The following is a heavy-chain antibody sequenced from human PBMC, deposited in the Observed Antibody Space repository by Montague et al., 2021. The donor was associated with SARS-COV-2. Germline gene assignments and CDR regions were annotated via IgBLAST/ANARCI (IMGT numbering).Heavy chain of an antibody. CDR2: IYSSGVT. CDR1: GASISSTNYC. D-gene: IGHD3-22*01. V-gene: IGHV4-61*02. Sequence: TLSLTCTVSGASISSTNYCWSWIRQPAGKGLEWIGRIYSSGVTNYNPSLKSRVSMSIDTSKNEFSLKLSSVTAADTAVYYCARIINHFDNDGPPSLFDHWGQGIRVTASS. J-gene: IGHJ4*02. CDR3: ARIINHFDNDGPPSLFDH.